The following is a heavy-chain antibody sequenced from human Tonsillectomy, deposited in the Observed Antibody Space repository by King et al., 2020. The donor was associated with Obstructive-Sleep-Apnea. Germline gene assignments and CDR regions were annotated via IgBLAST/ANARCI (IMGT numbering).Heavy chain of an antibody. CDR1: GFAFSTYW. Sequence: VQLVESGGGLVQRGGSLRLSCAASGFAFSTYWMSWVRQAPGKGLERVAIINQDGSDKYYVDSVKGRFTISRDNAKNSLYLQINSLRAEDTALFYCATSLLDPWGQGTLVTVSS. V-gene: IGHV3-7*01. D-gene: IGHD2-15*01. CDR2: INQDGSDK. J-gene: IGHJ5*02. CDR3: ATSLLDP.